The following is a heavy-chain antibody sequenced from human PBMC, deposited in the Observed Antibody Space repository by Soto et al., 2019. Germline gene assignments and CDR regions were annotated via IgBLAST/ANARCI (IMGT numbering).Heavy chain of an antibody. D-gene: IGHD3-3*01. J-gene: IGHJ5*02. CDR3: ARLSGDFWSGYSRPSWFDP. CDR2: IYYSGST. CDR1: GGSISSSSYY. V-gene: IGHV4-39*01. Sequence: SETLSLTCTVSGGSISSSSYYWGWIRQPPGKGLEWIGSIYYSGSTYYNPSLKSRVTISVDTSKNQFSLKLSSVTAADTAVYYCARLSGDFWSGYSRPSWFDPWGQGTLVTVSS.